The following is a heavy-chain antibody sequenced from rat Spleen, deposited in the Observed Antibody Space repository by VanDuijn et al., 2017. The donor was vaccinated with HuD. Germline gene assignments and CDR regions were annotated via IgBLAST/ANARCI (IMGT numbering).Heavy chain of an antibody. Sequence: EVQLVESDGGLVQPGRSLKLSCAASGFTFTDYYMAWVRQAPTKGLEWVAYISFDGGTTYYRDSVKGRFSISRDNAKSTLYLQMDSLRSEDTASYYCIRHGYTDYFDYWGQGVMVTVSS. J-gene: IGHJ2*01. D-gene: IGHD1-7*01. V-gene: IGHV5-20*01. CDR2: ISFDGGTT. CDR1: GFTFTDYY. CDR3: IRHGYTDYFDY.